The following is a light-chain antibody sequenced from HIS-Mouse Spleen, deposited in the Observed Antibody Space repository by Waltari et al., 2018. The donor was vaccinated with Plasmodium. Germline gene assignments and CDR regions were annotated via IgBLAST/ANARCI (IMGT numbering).Light chain of an antibody. CDR2: AAS. Sequence: AIQMTQPPSSLSASVGDRVTTTCRASQGIRKYLGWYQQKPGKAPKLLISAASSLQSGVPSRFSGSGSGTDFTLTISSLQPEDFATYYCLQDYNYPYTFGQGTKLEIK. CDR3: LQDYNYPYT. CDR1: QGIRKY. V-gene: IGKV1-6*01. J-gene: IGKJ2*01.